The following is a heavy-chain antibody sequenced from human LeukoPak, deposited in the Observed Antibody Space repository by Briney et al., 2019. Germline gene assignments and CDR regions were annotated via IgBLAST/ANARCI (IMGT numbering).Heavy chain of an antibody. J-gene: IGHJ4*02. V-gene: IGHV4-30-2*01. D-gene: IGHD1-7*01. CDR2: IYHSGST. CDR1: GGSISSGDYS. CDR3: ARQPNNWNYPIDY. Sequence: SQTLSLTCAVSGGSISSGDYSWSWIRQPPGKGLEWIGYIYHSGSTYYNPSLKSRVTIPVDRSKNQFSLKLSSVTAADTAVYYCARQPNNWNYPIDYWGQGTLVTVSS.